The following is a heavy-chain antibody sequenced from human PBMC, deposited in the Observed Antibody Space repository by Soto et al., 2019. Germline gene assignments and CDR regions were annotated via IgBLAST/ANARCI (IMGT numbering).Heavy chain of an antibody. CDR3: TTSRIAVAGRPPLDY. CDR2: IRSKAYGGTT. J-gene: IGHJ4*02. Sequence: GGSLRLSCTASGFTFGDYAMSWVRQAPGKGLEWVGFIRSKAYGGTTEYAASVKGRFTISRDDSKSIAYLQMNSLKTEDTAVYYCTTSRIAVAGRPPLDYWGQGTLVTVSS. CDR1: GFTFGDYA. D-gene: IGHD6-19*01. V-gene: IGHV3-49*04.